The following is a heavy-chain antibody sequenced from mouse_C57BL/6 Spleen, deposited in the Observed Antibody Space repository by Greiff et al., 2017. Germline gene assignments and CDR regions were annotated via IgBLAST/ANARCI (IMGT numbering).Heavy chain of an antibody. V-gene: IGHV1-26*01. D-gene: IGHD1-1*01. CDR3: ARRDYGSSLDV. Sequence: EVQLQQSGPELVKPGASVKISCKASGYTFTDYYMNWVKQSHGKSLEWIGDINPNNGGTSYNQKFKGKATLTVDKSSSTAYMELRSLTSEDSAVYYCARRDYGSSLDVWGTGTTVTVSS. CDR1: GYTFTDYY. J-gene: IGHJ1*03. CDR2: INPNNGGT.